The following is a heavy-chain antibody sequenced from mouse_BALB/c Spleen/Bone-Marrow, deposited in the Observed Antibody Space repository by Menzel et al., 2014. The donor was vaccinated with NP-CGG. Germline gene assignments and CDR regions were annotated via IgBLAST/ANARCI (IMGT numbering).Heavy chain of an antibody. CDR2: ISSGGGST. CDR1: GFAFSSYD. V-gene: IGHV5-12-1*01. Sequence: EVQLVESGGGLVKPGGSLKLSCAASGFAFSSYDMSWVRQTPVKRLEWVAYISSGGGSTYYPDTVKGRFTISRDNAKNTLYLQMSSLKSEDTAMYYCARTTPYGIDYGGQRTSVTVPS. J-gene: IGHJ4*01. CDR3: ARTTPYGIDY. D-gene: IGHD5-5*01.